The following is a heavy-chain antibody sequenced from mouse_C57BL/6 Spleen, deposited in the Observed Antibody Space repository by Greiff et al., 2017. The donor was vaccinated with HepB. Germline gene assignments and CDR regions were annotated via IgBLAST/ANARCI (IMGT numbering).Heavy chain of an antibody. V-gene: IGHV1-80*01. J-gene: IGHJ4*01. CDR2: IYPGDGDT. CDR3: APYYSNYEGAMDY. Sequence: QVQLKESGAELVKPGASVKISCKASGYAFSSYWMNWVKQRPGKGLEWIGQIYPGDGDTNYNGKFKGKATLTADKSSSTAYMQLSSLTSEDSAVYFCAPYYSNYEGAMDYWGQGTSVTVSS. CDR1: GYAFSSYW. D-gene: IGHD2-5*01.